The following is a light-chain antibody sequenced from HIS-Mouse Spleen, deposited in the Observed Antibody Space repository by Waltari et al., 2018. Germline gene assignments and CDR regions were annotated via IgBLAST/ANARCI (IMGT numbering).Light chain of an antibody. J-gene: IGLJ1*01. CDR3: CSYAGSYTYV. CDR1: SSDVGGYNH. Sequence: QSALTQPSSVSGSPGQSVTISCTGTSSDVGGYNHVSWYQQHPGKAPKRMIYDVSKRPSWVPDRFSGSKSGNTASLTISGLQAEDEADYYCCSYAGSYTYVFGTGTKVTVL. CDR2: DVS. V-gene: IGLV2-11*01.